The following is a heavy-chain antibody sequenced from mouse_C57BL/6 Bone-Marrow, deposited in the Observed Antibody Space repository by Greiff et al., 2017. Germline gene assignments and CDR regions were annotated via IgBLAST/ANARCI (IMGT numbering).Heavy chain of an antibody. CDR1: GYTFTDYY. CDR2: IYPGSGNT. V-gene: IGHV1-76*01. D-gene: IGHD1-1*01. Sequence: QVQLKQSGAELVRPGASVKLSCKASGYTFTDYYINWVKQRPGQGLEWIARIYPGSGNTYYNEKFKGQATLTAEKSSSTAYMQLSSLTSEDSAVYFCAGSHYGPWGQGTLVTVSA. J-gene: IGHJ3*01. CDR3: AGSHYGP.